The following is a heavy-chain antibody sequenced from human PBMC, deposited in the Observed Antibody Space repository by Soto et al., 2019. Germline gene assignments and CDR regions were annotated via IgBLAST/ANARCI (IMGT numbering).Heavy chain of an antibody. Sequence: GWSLRLSCSASVFTFSNYAMSWFRQAPGKGLEWVSGISGSGGSTYYADSVKGRFTISRDNSKNTLYLQMNSLRAEDTAVYYCAKSHDSSGYYYAFGYWGQGTLVTVS. J-gene: IGHJ4*02. CDR2: ISGSGGST. CDR1: VFTFSNYA. D-gene: IGHD3-22*01. CDR3: AKSHDSSGYYYAFGY. V-gene: IGHV3-23*01.